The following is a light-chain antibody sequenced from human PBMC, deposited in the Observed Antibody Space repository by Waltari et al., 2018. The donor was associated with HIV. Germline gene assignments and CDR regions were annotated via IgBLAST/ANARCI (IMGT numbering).Light chain of an antibody. CDR3: CSYSGGSTYWV. V-gene: IGLV2-23*02. J-gene: IGLJ3*02. CDR2: EVN. CDR1: SSAVGNYNL. Sequence: QSALTQPASLSGSPGQSITLSCTGTSSAVGNYNLVSWYQQHPGHAPKLIIYEVNNRPSGVSNRFSASKSGNTASLTIFGLQPEDGADYYCCSYSGGSTYWVFGGGTKLTVL.